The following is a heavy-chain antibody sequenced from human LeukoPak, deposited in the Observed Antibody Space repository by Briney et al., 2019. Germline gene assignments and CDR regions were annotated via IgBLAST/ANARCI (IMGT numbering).Heavy chain of an antibody. Sequence: ASVKVSCKASGYTFTSYYMHWVRQAPGQGLEWMGIINPSGGSTSYAQKFQGRVTMTRDTSTSTVYMELSSLRSEDTAVYHCARDEIRFLEWLLAFDIWGQGTMVTVSS. CDR3: ARDEIRFLEWLLAFDI. CDR2: INPSGGST. V-gene: IGHV1-46*01. J-gene: IGHJ3*02. D-gene: IGHD3-3*01. CDR1: GYTFTSYY.